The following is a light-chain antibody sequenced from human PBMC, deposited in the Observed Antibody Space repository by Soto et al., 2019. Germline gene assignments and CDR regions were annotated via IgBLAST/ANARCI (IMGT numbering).Light chain of an antibody. Sequence: QSVLTQPASVSGSPGQSITISCTGTSSDVGAYNFVSWHKQHPGKAPKLMIYNVYDRPSGISYRFSGSKSGNTASLTISGVEGADEADYYCSAYTVSRTYVFGTGTKVTVL. CDR1: SSDVGAYNF. V-gene: IGLV2-14*03. J-gene: IGLJ1*01. CDR3: SAYTVSRTYV. CDR2: NVY.